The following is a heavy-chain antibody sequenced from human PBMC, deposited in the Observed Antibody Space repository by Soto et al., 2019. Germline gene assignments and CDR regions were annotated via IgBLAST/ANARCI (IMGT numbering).Heavy chain of an antibody. J-gene: IGHJ6*02. D-gene: IGHD6-6*01. Sequence: QVQLVQSGAEVKKPGPSVKVSCTASGYTFTGYDMHWVRQAPAQGLEWMGWGNPNCGGTNSAQKFQGRVNMPRDTSISTAYMELSRLRYDDTAVYYCARCIAARPMDRGRTRSFGIDVWGQGTTVTVS. CDR3: ARCIAARPMDRGRTRSFGIDV. CDR1: GYTFTGYD. CDR2: GNPNCGGT. V-gene: IGHV1-2*02.